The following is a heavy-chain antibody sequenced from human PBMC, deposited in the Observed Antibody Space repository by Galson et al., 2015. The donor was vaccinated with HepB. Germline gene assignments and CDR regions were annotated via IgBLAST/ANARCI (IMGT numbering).Heavy chain of an antibody. V-gene: IGHV4-39*01. CDR1: GGSISSSSYY. D-gene: IGHD1-26*01. CDR2: IYYSGST. J-gene: IGHJ4*02. Sequence: SETLSLTCTVSGGSISSSSYYWGWIRQPPGKGLEWIGSIYYSGSTYYNPSLKSRVTISVDTSKNQFSLKLSSVTAADTAVYYCATHNNPDEVAASSSHTPYFDYWGQGTLVTVSS. CDR3: ATHNNPDEVAASSSHTPYFDY.